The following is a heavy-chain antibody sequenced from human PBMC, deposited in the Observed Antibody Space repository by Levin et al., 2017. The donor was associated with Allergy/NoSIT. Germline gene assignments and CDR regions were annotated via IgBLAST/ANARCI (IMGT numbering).Heavy chain of an antibody. D-gene: IGHD2-2*01. CDR3: ARDNGVDCSSTSCSGHFYYYYMDV. CDR2: IIPIFGTA. CDR1: GGTFSSYA. Sequence: SVKVSCKASGGTFSSYAISWVRQAPGQGLEWMGGIIPIFGTANYAQKFQGRVTITADESTSTAYMELSSLRSEDTAVYYCARDNGVDCSSTSCSGHFYYYYMDVWGKGTTVTVSS. V-gene: IGHV1-69*13. J-gene: IGHJ6*03.